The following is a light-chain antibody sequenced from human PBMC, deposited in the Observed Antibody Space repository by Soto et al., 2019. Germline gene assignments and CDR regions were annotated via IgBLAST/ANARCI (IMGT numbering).Light chain of an antibody. Sequence: QSVLTQPPSVSAAPGQKVTISCSGSSSNIGNNYISWYQQLPGAAPKLLIYDNNKRPSGIPDRFSGSKSATSATLGITGLQTGDEADYYCETWDSSLSAVVFGGGTKVTVL. CDR1: SSNIGNNY. V-gene: IGLV1-51*01. CDR3: ETWDSSLSAVV. J-gene: IGLJ2*01. CDR2: DNN.